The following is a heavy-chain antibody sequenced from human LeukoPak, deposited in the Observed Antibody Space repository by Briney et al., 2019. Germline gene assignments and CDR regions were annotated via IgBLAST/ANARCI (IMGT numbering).Heavy chain of an antibody. CDR3: AVNSTKHTFDI. D-gene: IGHD1-1*01. Sequence: SESLSLTCTVSGGSFRNYFWSWIRQPPGKGLEWIGSIYYSGGTNYNPSLKSRVTISVDTSKNQFSLELSSVSAADTAVYYCAVNSTKHTFDIWGQGTMVTVSS. J-gene: IGHJ3*02. V-gene: IGHV4-59*08. CDR1: GGSFRNYF. CDR2: IYYSGGT.